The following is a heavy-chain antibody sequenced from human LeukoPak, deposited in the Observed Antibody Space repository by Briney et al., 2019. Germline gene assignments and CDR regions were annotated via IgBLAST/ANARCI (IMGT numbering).Heavy chain of an antibody. Sequence: ASVKVSCKASGYTFTSYYMHWVRQAPGQGLEWMGIINPSGGSTSYAQKFQGSVTMTRDTSTSTVYMELSSLRSEDTAVYYCARDGYYYYGSGLVDYWGQGTLVTVSS. J-gene: IGHJ4*02. D-gene: IGHD3-10*01. CDR1: GYTFTSYY. CDR3: ARDGYYYYGSGLVDY. CDR2: INPSGGST. V-gene: IGHV1-46*01.